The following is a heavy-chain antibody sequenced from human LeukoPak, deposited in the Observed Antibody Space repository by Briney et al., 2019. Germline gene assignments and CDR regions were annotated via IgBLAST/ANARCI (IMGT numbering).Heavy chain of an antibody. V-gene: IGHV3-9*01. J-gene: IGHJ4*02. CDR3: AREWELQSAVDY. CDR2: ISWNSGSI. Sequence: GGSLRLSCAASGFTFDDYAMHWVRQAPGKGLEWVSGISWNSGSIGYADSVKGRFTISRDNSKNTLYLQMNSLRAEDTAVYYCAREWELQSAVDYWGQGTLVTVSS. D-gene: IGHD1-26*01. CDR1: GFTFDDYA.